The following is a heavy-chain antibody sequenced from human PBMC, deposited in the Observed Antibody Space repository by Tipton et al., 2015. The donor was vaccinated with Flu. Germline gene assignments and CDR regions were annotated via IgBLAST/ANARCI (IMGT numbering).Heavy chain of an antibody. V-gene: IGHV3-9*01. CDR1: GFSFDDHA. Sequence: SLRLSCAASGFSFDDHAMSWVRQVPGKGLEWVSTITWSSATIAYADSVEGRFTVSRDNAKNSLFLQMDNLRVDDTALYYCAHRWFGELSLYYRGLDVWGQGTSVTVSS. CDR3: AHRWFGELSLYYRGLDV. D-gene: IGHD3-10*01. J-gene: IGHJ6*02. CDR2: ITWSSATI.